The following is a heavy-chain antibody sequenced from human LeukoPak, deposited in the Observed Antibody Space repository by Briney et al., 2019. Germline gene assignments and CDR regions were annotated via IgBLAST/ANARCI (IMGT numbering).Heavy chain of an antibody. J-gene: IGHJ4*02. V-gene: IGHV3-21*01. CDR1: GITFSSYS. CDR2: ISSSSSYI. D-gene: IGHD7-27*01. Sequence: PGGSLRLSCAASGITFSSYSMNCVRQAPGKGLEWVSSISSSSSYIYYADSAKGRFTISRDNAKNSLYLQMNSLRAEDTAVYYCARESWGFDYWGQGTLVTVSS. CDR3: ARESWGFDY.